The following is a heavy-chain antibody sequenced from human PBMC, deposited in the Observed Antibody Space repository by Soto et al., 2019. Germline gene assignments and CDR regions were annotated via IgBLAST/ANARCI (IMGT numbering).Heavy chain of an antibody. CDR2: VSGNGGTT. CDR3: AKVRRDGDSANFAY. V-gene: IGHV3-23*01. CDR1: GFTFRSYI. J-gene: IGHJ4*02. Sequence: EVQLLESGGGLVQPGGSLRLSCVASGFTFRSYIMGWVRQAPGKGLEWVSAVSGNGGTTFYPDSVKGRFTISRDNSRNTLYLQTHSLRAEDTALYYCAKVRRDGDSANFAYWGQGTLVTVSS. D-gene: IGHD3-10*01.